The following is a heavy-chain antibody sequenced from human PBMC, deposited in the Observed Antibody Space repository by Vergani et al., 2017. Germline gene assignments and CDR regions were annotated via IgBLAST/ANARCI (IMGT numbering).Heavy chain of an antibody. V-gene: IGHV3-23*04. CDR3: AKLGYYYDSSGADY. Sequence: EVQMVESGGGLVKPGGSLRLSCVASGFTFSHYSMNWVRQAPGKGLEWVSSISGSGGSTYYADSVKGRFTISRDNSKNTLYLQMNSLRAEDTAVYYCAKLGYYYDSSGADYWGQGTLVTVSS. D-gene: IGHD3-22*01. CDR1: GFTFSHYS. CDR2: ISGSGGST. J-gene: IGHJ4*02.